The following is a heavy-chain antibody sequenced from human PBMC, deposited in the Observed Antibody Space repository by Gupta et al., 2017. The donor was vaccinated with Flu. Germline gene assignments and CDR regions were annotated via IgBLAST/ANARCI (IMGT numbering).Heavy chain of an antibody. CDR1: GGSFSGYY. CDR3: ARDYCSGGSCNFDY. CDR2: INHSGST. D-gene: IGHD2-15*01. V-gene: IGHV4-34*01. J-gene: IGHJ4*02. Sequence: QVQLQQWGAGLLKPSETLSLTCAVYGGSFSGYYWSWIRQPPGKGLEWIGEINHSGSTNYNPSLKSRVTISVDTSKNQFSLKLSSVTAADTAVYYCARDYCSGGSCNFDYWGQGTLVTVSS.